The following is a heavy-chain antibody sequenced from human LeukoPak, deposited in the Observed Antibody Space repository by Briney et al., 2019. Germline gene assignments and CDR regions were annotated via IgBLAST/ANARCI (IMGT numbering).Heavy chain of an antibody. Sequence: PGGSLRLSCAASGFTFSSYAMHWVRQAPGKGLEWVAVISYDGSNKYYADSVKGRFTISRDNSKNTLYLQMNSLRAEDTAVYYCARDYTRTTGWFDPWGQGTLVTVSS. CDR2: ISYDGSNK. CDR1: GFTFSSYA. CDR3: ARDYTRTTGWFDP. V-gene: IGHV3-30*04. D-gene: IGHD1-1*01. J-gene: IGHJ5*02.